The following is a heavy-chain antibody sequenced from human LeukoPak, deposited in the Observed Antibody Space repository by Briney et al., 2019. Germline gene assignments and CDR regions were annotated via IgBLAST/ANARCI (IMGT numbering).Heavy chain of an antibody. CDR3: ARGGGASYYDSSGHDAFDI. V-gene: IGHV1-2*04. CDR2: INPNSGGT. Sequence: ASVKVSCKASGYTFAGYYMHWVRQAPGQGLEWMGWINPNSGGTNYAQKFQGWVTMTRDTSISTAYMELSRLRSDDTAVYYCARGGGASYYDSSGHDAFDIWGQGTMVTVSS. CDR1: GYTFAGYY. D-gene: IGHD3-22*01. J-gene: IGHJ3*02.